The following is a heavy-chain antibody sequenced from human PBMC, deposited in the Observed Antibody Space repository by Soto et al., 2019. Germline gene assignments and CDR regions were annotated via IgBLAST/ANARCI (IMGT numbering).Heavy chain of an antibody. CDR2: ISSSSSYI. CDR1: GFTFSSYS. Sequence: EVQLVESGGGLVKPGGSLRLSCAASGFTFSSYSMNWVRQAPGKGLEWVSFISSSSSYIYYADSVKGRFTISRDNAKNSLYLQMNSLRAEDTAVYYCARDQCSSTSGYSFWGQGTLVTVSS. D-gene: IGHD2-2*01. CDR3: ARDQCSSTSGYSF. J-gene: IGHJ4*02. V-gene: IGHV3-21*01.